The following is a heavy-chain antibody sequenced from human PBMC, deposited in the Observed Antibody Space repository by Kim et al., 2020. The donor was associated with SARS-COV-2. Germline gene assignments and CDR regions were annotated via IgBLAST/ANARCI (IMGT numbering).Heavy chain of an antibody. CDR3: ARDESGSYRMAYYYYYGMDV. D-gene: IGHD1-26*01. Sequence: GGSLRLSCAASGFTFSSYSMNWVRQAPGKGLEWVSSISSSSSYIYYADSVKGRFTISRDNAKNSLYLQMNSLRAEDTAVYYCARDESGSYRMAYYYYYGMDVWGQGTTVTVSS. CDR1: GFTFSSYS. CDR2: ISSSSSYI. J-gene: IGHJ6*02. V-gene: IGHV3-21*01.